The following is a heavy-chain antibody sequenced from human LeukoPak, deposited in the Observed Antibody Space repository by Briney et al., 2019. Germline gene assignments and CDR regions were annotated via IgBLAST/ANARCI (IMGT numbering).Heavy chain of an antibody. Sequence: SGGSLRLSCAASGFTFSRNGMTWVRQAPGKGLEWVSRITSSSHYIYYADSVKGRFTISRDNAKNSLYLDMSSLRADDTAVYYCARAENSGSGGLDPWGQGTLVTVSS. CDR1: GFTFSRNG. D-gene: IGHD2-15*01. CDR3: ARAENSGSGGLDP. CDR2: ITSSSHYI. J-gene: IGHJ5*02. V-gene: IGHV3-21*01.